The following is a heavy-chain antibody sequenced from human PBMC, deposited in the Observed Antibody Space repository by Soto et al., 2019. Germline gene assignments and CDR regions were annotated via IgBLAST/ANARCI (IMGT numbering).Heavy chain of an antibody. CDR3: TRLAYDFWSGYL. Sequence: GGSLRLSCAASGFTFSGSAMHWVRQASGKGLEWVGRIGSKANSHATAYAASVKGRFTISRDDSKNTAYLQMNSLKTEDTAVYYCTRLAYDFWSGYLGGQGTLVTVSS. V-gene: IGHV3-73*01. CDR2: IGSKANSHAT. J-gene: IGHJ4*02. D-gene: IGHD3-3*01. CDR1: GFTFSGSA.